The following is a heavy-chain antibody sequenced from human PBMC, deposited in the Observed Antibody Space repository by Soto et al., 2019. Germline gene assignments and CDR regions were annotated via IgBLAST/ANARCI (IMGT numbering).Heavy chain of an antibody. D-gene: IGHD4-17*01. J-gene: IGHJ4*02. CDR3: TTSDNYGGNSVFDY. CDR1: GFTFSNAW. Sequence: GGSLRLCCAASGFTFSNAWMSWVRQAPGKGLEWVGRIKSKTDGGTTDYAAPVKGRFTISRDDSKNTLYLQMNSLKTEDTAVYYCTTSDNYGGNSVFDYWGQGTLVTVSS. V-gene: IGHV3-15*01. CDR2: IKSKTDGGTT.